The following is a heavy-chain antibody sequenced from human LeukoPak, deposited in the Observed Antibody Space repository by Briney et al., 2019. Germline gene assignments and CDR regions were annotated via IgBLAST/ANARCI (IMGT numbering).Heavy chain of an antibody. J-gene: IGHJ1*01. V-gene: IGHV3-23*01. D-gene: IGHD6-19*01. CDR1: GFTFSSYA. CDR3: AKVAETQWLYQKYFQH. Sequence: PGGSLRLSCAASGFTFSSYAMSWVRQAPGKGLEWVSAISGSGGSTYYADSVKGRFTISRDNSKNTLYLQMNSLRAEDTAVYYCAKVAETQWLYQKYFQHWGQGTLVTVSS. CDR2: ISGSGGST.